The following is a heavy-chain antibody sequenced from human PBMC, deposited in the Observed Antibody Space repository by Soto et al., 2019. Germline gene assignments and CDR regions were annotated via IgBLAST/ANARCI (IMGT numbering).Heavy chain of an antibody. CDR1: GYTFTSYG. J-gene: IGHJ4*02. D-gene: IGHD3-16*01. V-gene: IGHV1-18*04. CDR3: ASVACDLYDRRPHFDY. Sequence: AAGKVSCKASGYTFTSYGISCGRQAPGQGLERMGWISAYTGNTNYAQKLQGRVTMTTETSTSTAYMELRSLRSDDTAVYYCASVACDLYDRRPHFDYWGQGTLVTVSS. CDR2: ISAYTGNT.